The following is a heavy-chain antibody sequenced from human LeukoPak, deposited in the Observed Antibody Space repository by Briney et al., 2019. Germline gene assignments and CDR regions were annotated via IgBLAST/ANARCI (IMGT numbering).Heavy chain of an antibody. D-gene: IGHD2-15*01. CDR2: IYHSGST. CDR1: GYSISSGYY. CDR3: ASRYCSGGSCYSEIY. Sequence: PSETLSLTCTVSGYSISSGYYWGWIRQPPGKGLEWIGSIYHSGSTYYNPSLKSRVTISVDTSKNQFSLKLSSVTAADTAVYYCASRYCSGGSCYSEIYWGQGTLVTVSS. V-gene: IGHV4-38-2*02. J-gene: IGHJ4*02.